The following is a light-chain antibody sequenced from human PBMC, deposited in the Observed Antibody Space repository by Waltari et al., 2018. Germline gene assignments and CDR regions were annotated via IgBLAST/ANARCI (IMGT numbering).Light chain of an antibody. CDR2: DAS. V-gene: IGKV3-11*01. Sequence: EIVLTQSPATLSLSPGERATLSCRASQSVSSYLAWYQQKPGQAPRLLIYDASNRATGIPARFSGSGSGTDFTHTISSLEPEDFAVYYCQQRSNWVYTFGQGTKLEIK. CDR1: QSVSSY. J-gene: IGKJ2*01. CDR3: QQRSNWVYT.